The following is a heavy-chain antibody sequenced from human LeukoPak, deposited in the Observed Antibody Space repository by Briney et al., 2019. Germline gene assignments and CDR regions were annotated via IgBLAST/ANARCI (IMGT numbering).Heavy chain of an antibody. V-gene: IGHV1-18*01. Sequence: ASVKVSCKASGYTFTSYGISWVRQAPGQGLEWKGWISAYNGNTNYAQKLQGRVTMTTDTSTSTAYMELRSLRSDDTAVYYCARDRTISDFYYGMDVWGQGTTVTVSS. J-gene: IGHJ6*02. D-gene: IGHD1-7*01. CDR1: GYTFTSYG. CDR3: ARDRTISDFYYGMDV. CDR2: ISAYNGNT.